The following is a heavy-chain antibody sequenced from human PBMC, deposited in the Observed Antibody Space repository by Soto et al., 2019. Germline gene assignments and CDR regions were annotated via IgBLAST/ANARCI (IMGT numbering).Heavy chain of an antibody. J-gene: IGHJ6*02. CDR2: ISYDGGNK. V-gene: IGHV3-30-3*01. CDR3: ARGDREDIAVVIGVRPGEYGVDV. CDR1: GFTFRNYA. D-gene: IGHD2-15*01. Sequence: QVQLVESGGGVVQPGRSLRLSCAASGFTFRNYAMHWVRQAPGKGLECVAVISYDGGNKFYRDYVKGRFTIYRDNAKNTLYLQINSVRYEDTAVYYCARGDREDIAVVIGVRPGEYGVDVWGQGATVTVSS.